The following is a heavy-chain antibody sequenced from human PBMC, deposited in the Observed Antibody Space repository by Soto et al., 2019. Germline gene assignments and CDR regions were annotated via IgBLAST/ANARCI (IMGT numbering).Heavy chain of an antibody. Sequence: SVKVSCKASGYTFTSYGISWVRQAPGQGLEWMGWISTYNGNTNYAQKFQGRVTMTTDTSTSTAYMELSSLRSEDTAVYYCAREQKTLYYYDSSGYYFDYWGQGTLVTVSS. CDR2: ISTYNGNT. J-gene: IGHJ4*02. CDR3: AREQKTLYYYDSSGYYFDY. V-gene: IGHV1-18*01. D-gene: IGHD3-22*01. CDR1: GYTFTSYG.